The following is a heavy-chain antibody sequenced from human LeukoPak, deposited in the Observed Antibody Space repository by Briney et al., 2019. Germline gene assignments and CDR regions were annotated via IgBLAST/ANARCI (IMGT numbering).Heavy chain of an antibody. J-gene: IGHJ4*02. CDR2: INHSGST. CDR1: GGSFSGYY. D-gene: IGHD5-18*01. Sequence: PSETLSLTCAVYGGSFSGYYWSWIRQPPGKGLEWIGEINHSGSTNYNPSLKSRVTISVDTSKNQFSLKLSSVTAADTAVYYRARAAGYSYGPFDYWGQGTLVTVSS. CDR3: ARAAGYSYGPFDY. V-gene: IGHV4-34*01.